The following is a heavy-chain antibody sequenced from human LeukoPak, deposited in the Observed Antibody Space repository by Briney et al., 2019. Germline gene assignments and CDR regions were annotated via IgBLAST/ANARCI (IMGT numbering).Heavy chain of an antibody. CDR2: IYYSGST. D-gene: IGHD6-13*01. V-gene: IGHV4-59*01. Sequence: SETLSLTYTVSGGSISSYYWSWIRQPPGKGLEWIGYIYYSGSTNYNPSLKSRVTISVDTSKNQFSLKLSSVTAADMAVYYCARDRGSSLVTGAFDIWGQGTMVTVSS. CDR3: ARDRGSSLVTGAFDI. CDR1: GGSISSYY. J-gene: IGHJ3*02.